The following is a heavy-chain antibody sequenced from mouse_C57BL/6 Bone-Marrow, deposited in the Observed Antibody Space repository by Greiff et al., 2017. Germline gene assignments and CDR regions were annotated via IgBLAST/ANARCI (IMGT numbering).Heavy chain of an antibody. Sequence: EVQLVESGGGLVKPGVSLQFSCAASGFTFSSYAMSWVRQTPEQGLEWVATISDGGSYPYYPDTVKGRFTISRDNAENNLYLQMSQLKSEDTAMYYCARDKGYDYDKFAYWGQGTLVTVSA. CDR1: GFTFSSYA. CDR2: ISDGGSYP. V-gene: IGHV5-4*01. D-gene: IGHD2-4*01. CDR3: ARDKGYDYDKFAY. J-gene: IGHJ3*01.